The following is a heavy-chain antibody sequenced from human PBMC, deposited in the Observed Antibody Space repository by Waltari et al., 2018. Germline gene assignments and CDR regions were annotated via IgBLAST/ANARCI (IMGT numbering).Heavy chain of an antibody. D-gene: IGHD3-22*01. CDR1: GGSISSSSYY. Sequence: QLQLQESGPGLVKPSETLSLTCTVSGGSISSSSYYWGWIRQPPGKGLEWIGSIDYSGSTYYNLSLKSRFTISVDTSKNQFSLNLSSVTAADTTVYYCAREGAYYYDSSGYWDWGQGTLVTVSS. V-gene: IGHV4-39*07. J-gene: IGHJ4*02. CDR3: AREGAYYYDSSGYWD. CDR2: IDYSGST.